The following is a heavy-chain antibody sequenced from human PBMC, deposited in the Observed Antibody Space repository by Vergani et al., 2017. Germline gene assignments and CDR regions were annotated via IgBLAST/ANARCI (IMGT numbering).Heavy chain of an antibody. CDR2: IYYSGST. V-gene: IGHV4-39*01. J-gene: IGHJ4*02. Sequence: QLQLQESGPGLVKPSETLSLTCTFSGGSISSSSYYWGWIRQPPGKGLEWIGSIYYSGSTYYNPSLKSRVTISVDTSKNQFSLKLSSVTAADTAVYYCARYYGDYAFDYWGQGTLVTVSS. D-gene: IGHD4-17*01. CDR3: ARYYGDYAFDY. CDR1: GGSISSSSYY.